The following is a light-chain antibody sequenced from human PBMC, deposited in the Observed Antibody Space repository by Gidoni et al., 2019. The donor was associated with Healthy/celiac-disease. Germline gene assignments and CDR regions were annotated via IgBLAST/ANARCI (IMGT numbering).Light chain of an antibody. J-gene: IGKJ4*01. CDR1: QDISNY. V-gene: IGKV1-33*01. Sequence: DISMTHTLSSLSASVGDRVTTTCQASQDISNYLNWYQQKPGKAPKLLIYDASNWETGVPSRFSGSGSGTDFTFTISSLQPEDIATYYCQQYDNLPLTFGGGTKVEIK. CDR3: QQYDNLPLT. CDR2: DAS.